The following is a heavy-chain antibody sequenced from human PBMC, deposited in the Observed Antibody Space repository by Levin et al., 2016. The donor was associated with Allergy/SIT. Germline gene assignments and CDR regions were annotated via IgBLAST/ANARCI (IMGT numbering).Heavy chain of an antibody. J-gene: IGHJ3*02. CDR2: IIPIFGTA. V-gene: IGHV1-69*13. CDR3: AREEGYCSGGSCLPLGDAFDI. CDR1: GGTFSSYA. D-gene: IGHD2-15*01. Sequence: SVKVSCKASGGTFSSYAISWVRQAPGQGLEWMGGIIPIFGTANYAQKFQGRVTITADESTSTAYMELSSLRSEDTAVYYCAREEGYCSGGSCLPLGDAFDIWGQGTMVTVSS.